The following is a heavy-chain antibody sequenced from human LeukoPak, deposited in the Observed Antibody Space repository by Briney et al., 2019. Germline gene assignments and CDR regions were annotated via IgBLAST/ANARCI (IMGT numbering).Heavy chain of an antibody. D-gene: IGHD3-22*01. J-gene: IGHJ4*02. CDR1: GFTFSSYA. Sequence: GGSLRLSCAASGFTFSSYAMSWVRQAPGKGPEWVSGINWNGGSTGYADSVKGRFTISRDNAKNSLYLRMNSLRAEDTALYYCARWSGFTMTPLWGYYFDYWGQGTLVTVSS. V-gene: IGHV3-20*04. CDR3: ARWSGFTMTPLWGYYFDY. CDR2: INWNGGST.